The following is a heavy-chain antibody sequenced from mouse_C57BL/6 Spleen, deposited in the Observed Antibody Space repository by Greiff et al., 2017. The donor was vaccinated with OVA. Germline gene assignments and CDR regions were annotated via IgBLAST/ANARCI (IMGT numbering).Heavy chain of an antibody. CDR2: IYPGNSDT. D-gene: IGHD1-1*01. CDR1: GYTFTSYW. CDR3: TRSGDYYGERTGAMDY. J-gene: IGHJ4*01. Sequence: VQLQQSGTVLARPGASVKMSCKPSGYTFTSYWMHWVNQRPGQGLEWIGAIYPGNSDTSYNQKFKGKAKLTAVTSASTAYMELSSLTNEDSAVYYCTRSGDYYGERTGAMDYWGQGTSVTVSS. V-gene: IGHV1-5*01.